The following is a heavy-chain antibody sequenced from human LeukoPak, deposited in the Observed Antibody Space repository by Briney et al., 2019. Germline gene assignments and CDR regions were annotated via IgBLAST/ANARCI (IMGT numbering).Heavy chain of an antibody. CDR2: IYTSGST. J-gene: IGHJ4*02. CDR1: VGSIRSGNHY. Sequence: SETLSLTCTVSVGSIRSGNHYWSWIRQPAGKGLEWIGRIYTSGSTNYNPSLKSRVTISVDTSKNQFSLKLSSMTAADTAVYYCARDRYDFWSGYFDYWGQGTLVTVSS. V-gene: IGHV4-61*02. D-gene: IGHD3-3*01. CDR3: ARDRYDFWSGYFDY.